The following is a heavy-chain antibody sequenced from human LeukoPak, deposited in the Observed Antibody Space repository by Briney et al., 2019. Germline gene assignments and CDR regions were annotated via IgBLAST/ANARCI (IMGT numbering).Heavy chain of an antibody. V-gene: IGHV1-69*01. D-gene: IGHD6-6*01. CDR2: IIPIFGTA. CDR1: GGTLSSYA. CDR3: ATGGDEYSSSSEYFQH. J-gene: IGHJ1*01. Sequence: GSSVKVSCKASGGTLSSYAISWVRQAPGQGLEWMGGIIPIFGTANYAQKFQGRVTITADESTSTAYMELSSLRSEDTAVYYRATGGDEYSSSSEYFQHWGQGTLVTVSS.